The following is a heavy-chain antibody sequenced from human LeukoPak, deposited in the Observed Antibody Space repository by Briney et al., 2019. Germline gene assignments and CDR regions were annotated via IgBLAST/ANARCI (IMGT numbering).Heavy chain of an antibody. D-gene: IGHD1-26*01. J-gene: IGHJ4*02. CDR2: INPSGGST. CDR3: ATLRYSGSFGDY. V-gene: IGHV1-46*01. Sequence: ASVKVSCKASGYTFTSYYMHWVRQAPGQGLEWMGIINPSGGSTSYAQKFQGRVTMTEDTSTDTAYMELSSLRSEDTAVYYCATLRYSGSFGDYWGQGTLVTVSS. CDR1: GYTFTSYY.